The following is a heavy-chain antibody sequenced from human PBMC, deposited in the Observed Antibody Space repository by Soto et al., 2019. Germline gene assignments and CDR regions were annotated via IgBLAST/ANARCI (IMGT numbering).Heavy chain of an antibody. J-gene: IGHJ6*02. CDR3: ARHPGYCSGGSCNGQYTLDV. CDR1: GGSISSGGYS. Sequence: SETLSLTCAVSGGSISSGGYSWSWIRQAPGKGLEWIGYIYHSGITYYNPSLKSRVTISADTSQNQFSLDLTSVTATDTAVYFCARHPGYCSGGSCNGQYTLDVWGQGTTVT. D-gene: IGHD2-15*01. V-gene: IGHV4-30-2*03. CDR2: IYHSGIT.